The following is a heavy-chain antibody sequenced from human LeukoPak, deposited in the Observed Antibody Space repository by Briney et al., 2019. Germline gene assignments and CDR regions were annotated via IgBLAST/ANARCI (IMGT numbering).Heavy chain of an antibody. V-gene: IGHV4-39*01. CDR2: IYYSGST. CDR1: GGSISSSGQY. CDR3: ARQVQGVIRPDY. J-gene: IGHJ4*02. Sequence: PSETLSLTCTVSGGSISSSGQYWGWIRQPPGKCLEWIGTIYYSGSTYYSPSLKSRVTVSVDTSKNQFSLELSSVTAADTAVYYCARQVQGVIRPDYWGQGTLVTVSS. D-gene: IGHD1-1*01.